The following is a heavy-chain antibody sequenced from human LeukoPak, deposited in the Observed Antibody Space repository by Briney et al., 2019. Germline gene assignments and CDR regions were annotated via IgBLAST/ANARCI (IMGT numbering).Heavy chain of an antibody. CDR2: IWFDGKNE. D-gene: IGHD6-13*01. Sequence: GSLRLSCAASGFTFNSYGMHWVRQAPGKGLEWVADIWFDGKNEHFADSVKGRFTISRDNSKNTMYLQINSLRVEDSAVYYCARDRHCVKGICHSPPGMDVWGQGTTVTVSS. J-gene: IGHJ6*02. CDR1: GFTFNSYG. V-gene: IGHV3-33*01. CDR3: ARDRHCVKGICHSPPGMDV.